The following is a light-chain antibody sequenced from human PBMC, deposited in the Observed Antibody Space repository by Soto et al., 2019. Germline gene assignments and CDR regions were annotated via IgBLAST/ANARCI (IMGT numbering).Light chain of an antibody. CDR2: DIS. J-gene: IGKJ2*01. CDR1: QSLSSR. Sequence: DIQMTQSPSTLSASVGDRVTITCRASQSLSSRLAWYQQKPGKAPKLLIYDISNLESGVPSRFSGSGSGTEFTLTISSLQPDDFATYYCQEYNSFWYTFGQGTRLEIK. CDR3: QEYNSFWYT. V-gene: IGKV1-5*01.